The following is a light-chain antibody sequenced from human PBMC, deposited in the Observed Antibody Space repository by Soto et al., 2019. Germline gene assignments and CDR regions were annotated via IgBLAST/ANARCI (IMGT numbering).Light chain of an antibody. Sequence: DIHLIQSPSSLSAAVGDRVTITCRASQAILTYLNWLQQKAGKAPEVLIYGASGLRSGVPSRFTGSGSATDFTLTITSLQREDAGTYFCQQTFSPDVTFGGGTKV. CDR2: GAS. CDR1: QAILTY. CDR3: QQTFSPDVT. J-gene: IGKJ4*01. V-gene: IGKV1-39*01.